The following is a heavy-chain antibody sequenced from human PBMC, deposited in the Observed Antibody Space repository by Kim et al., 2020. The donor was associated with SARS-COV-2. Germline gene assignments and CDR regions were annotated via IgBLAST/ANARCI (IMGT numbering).Heavy chain of an antibody. CDR2: IYYSGST. CDR1: GGSISSSSYY. Sequence: SETLSLTCTVSGGSISSSSYYWGWIRQPPGKGLEWIGSIYYSGSTYYNPSLKSRVTISVDTSKNQFSLKLSSVTAADTAVYYCARGQYQLLNNWFDPWGQGTLVTVSS. V-gene: IGHV4-39*01. D-gene: IGHD2-2*01. J-gene: IGHJ5*02. CDR3: ARGQYQLLNNWFDP.